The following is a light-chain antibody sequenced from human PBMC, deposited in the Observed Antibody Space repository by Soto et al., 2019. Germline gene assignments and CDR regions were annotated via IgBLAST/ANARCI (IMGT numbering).Light chain of an antibody. Sequence: QSVLTQPASVSGSPGQSITISCTGTSSDVGGYNYLSWYQQHPGKAPKLMIYDVSNRPSGVSNRFSGSKSGNTASLTISGLQAEDEADYYCSSNTSSSTPYVFGTGTKVTVL. CDR1: SSDVGGYNY. V-gene: IGLV2-14*01. CDR2: DVS. J-gene: IGLJ1*01. CDR3: SSNTSSSTPYV.